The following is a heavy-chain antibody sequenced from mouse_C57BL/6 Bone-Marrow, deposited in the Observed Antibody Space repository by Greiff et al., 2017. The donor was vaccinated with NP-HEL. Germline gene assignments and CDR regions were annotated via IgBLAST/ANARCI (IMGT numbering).Heavy chain of an antibody. V-gene: IGHV1-82*01. D-gene: IGHD2-5*01. CDR1: GYAFSSSW. J-gene: IGHJ3*01. CDR2: IYPGDGDT. Sequence: VKLMESGPELVKPGASVKISCKASGYAFSSSWMNWVKQRPGKGLEWIGRIYPGDGDTNYNGKFKGKATLTADKSSSTAYMQLSSLTSEDSAVYFCARRGNSNPWFAYWGQGTLVTVSA. CDR3: ARRGNSNPWFAY.